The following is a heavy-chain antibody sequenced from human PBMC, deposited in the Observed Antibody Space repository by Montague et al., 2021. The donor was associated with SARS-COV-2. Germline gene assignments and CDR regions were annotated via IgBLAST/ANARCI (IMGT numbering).Heavy chain of an antibody. J-gene: IGHJ6*02. V-gene: IGHV3-43*01. D-gene: IGHD3-10*01. CDR1: GFTFDDYT. CDR3: AKALTLGSEGMIYGVDV. Sequence: LRLSCAASGFTFDDYTMYWVRQAPGKGLEWVSLISWDGGRTFYADSVKGRFTISRDNSKNSLYLQMNSLRTEDAALYYCAKALTLGSEGMIYGVDVWGQGTTVTVSS. CDR2: ISWDGGRT.